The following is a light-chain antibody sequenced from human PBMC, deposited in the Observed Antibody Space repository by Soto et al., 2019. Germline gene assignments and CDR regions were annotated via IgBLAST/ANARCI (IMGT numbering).Light chain of an antibody. CDR3: QQYGSSRVT. V-gene: IGKV3-20*01. CDR1: QSVSSSY. CDR2: GAS. J-gene: IGKJ5*01. Sequence: EIVLTQSPGTLSLSPGERATLSCRASQSVSSSYLAWYQQKHGQAPRXXIYGASSRATGIPDRFSGSGSGTDLTLTISRLEPEDFAVYYCQQYGSSRVTFGQGTRLEI.